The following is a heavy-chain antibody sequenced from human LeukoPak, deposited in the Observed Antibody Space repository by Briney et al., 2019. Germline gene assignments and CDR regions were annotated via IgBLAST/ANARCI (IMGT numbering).Heavy chain of an antibody. CDR2: INHSGST. J-gene: IGHJ4*02. CDR3: ARRPYSGSYWSSDY. Sequence: PSETLSLTCVLYGGSSSAYCWSWIRQPPGKGLEWIGEINHSGSTNYNPSLKSRVTISVDTSKNQFSLKLSSVTAADTAVYYCARRPYSGSYWSSDYWGQGTLVTVSS. D-gene: IGHD1-26*01. CDR1: GGSSSAYC. V-gene: IGHV4-34*01.